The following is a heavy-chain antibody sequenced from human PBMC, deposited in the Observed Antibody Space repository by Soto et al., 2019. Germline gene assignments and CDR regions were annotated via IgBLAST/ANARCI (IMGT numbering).Heavy chain of an antibody. CDR3: ASAGCSSTSCYDYYMDV. CDR1: GGSFSGYY. Sequence: PSETLSLTCAVYGGSFSGYYWSWIRQPPGKGLEWIGEINHSGSTNYNPSLKSRVTISVDTSKNQFSLKLSSVTAADTAVYYCASAGCSSTSCYDYYMDVWGKGTTVTVSS. J-gene: IGHJ6*03. V-gene: IGHV4-34*01. D-gene: IGHD2-2*01. CDR2: INHSGST.